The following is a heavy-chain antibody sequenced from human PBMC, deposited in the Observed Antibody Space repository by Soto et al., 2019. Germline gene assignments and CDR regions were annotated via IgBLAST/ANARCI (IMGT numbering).Heavy chain of an antibody. Sequence: SETLSLTCTVSGGSISSYYWSWIRQPPGKGLEWIGYIYYSGSTNYNPSLKSRVTISVDTSKNQFSLKLSSVTAADTAVYYCARERRDEWFGELNYYMDVWGKGTTVTVSS. J-gene: IGHJ6*03. CDR3: ARERRDEWFGELNYYMDV. D-gene: IGHD3-10*01. CDR2: IYYSGST. V-gene: IGHV4-59*01. CDR1: GGSISSYY.